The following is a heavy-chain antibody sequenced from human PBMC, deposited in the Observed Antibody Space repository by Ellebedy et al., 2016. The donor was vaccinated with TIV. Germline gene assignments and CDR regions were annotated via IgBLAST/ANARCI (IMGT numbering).Heavy chain of an antibody. CDR3: ARDASSYSFDL. V-gene: IGHV4-38-2*02. CDR1: VGSISSGYYYS. D-gene: IGHD6-6*01. J-gene: IGHJ2*01. Sequence: MPSETLSLTCAVSVGSISSGYYYSWSWIRQPPGKGLEWIGSIYHSGSTYYNPSLKSRLTISVDTSKNQFSLKLSSVTAADTAVYYCARDASSYSFDLWGRGTLVTVSS. CDR2: IYHSGST.